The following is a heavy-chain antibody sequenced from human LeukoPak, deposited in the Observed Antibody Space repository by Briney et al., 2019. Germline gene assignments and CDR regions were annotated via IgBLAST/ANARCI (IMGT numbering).Heavy chain of an antibody. CDR3: ARVRVGATAKGHYFDY. CDR2: IKQDGSEK. D-gene: IGHD1-26*01. V-gene: IGHV3-7*01. J-gene: IGHJ4*02. Sequence: GGSLRLSCAASRFSGFTFRRYWMSWVRQAPGKGLEWVANIKQDGSEKYYVDSVKGRFTISRDNSKNTVYLQMGSLRPEDMAVYYCARVRVGATAKGHYFDYWGQGTLVTVSS. CDR1: RFSGFTFRRYW.